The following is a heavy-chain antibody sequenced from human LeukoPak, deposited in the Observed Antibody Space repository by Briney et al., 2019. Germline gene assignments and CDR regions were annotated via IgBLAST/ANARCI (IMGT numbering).Heavy chain of an antibody. Sequence: PSETLSLTCAVSGGSISSGGYSWSWIRQPPGKGLEWIGYIFYNGNTKYNPSLKSRVTISVDTSKNQLFLKLSSLTAADTAVYYCAKGGASSIPFDPWGQGTLVTVSS. CDR3: AKGGASSIPFDP. CDR1: GGSISSGGYS. CDR2: IFYNGNT. V-gene: IGHV4-61*08. D-gene: IGHD2-2*01. J-gene: IGHJ5*02.